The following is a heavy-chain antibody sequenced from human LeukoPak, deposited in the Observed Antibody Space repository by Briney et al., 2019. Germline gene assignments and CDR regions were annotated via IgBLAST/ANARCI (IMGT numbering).Heavy chain of an antibody. CDR1: RFTFSSYG. CDR2: ISYDGSNK. Sequence: GRSLRLSCAAPRFTFSSYGMHWVRQAPGKGLEWVAVISYDGSNKYYADSVKGRFTVSRDNSKNTLYLQMNSLRAEDTAVYYCAKEGRDGFNYDYWGQGTLVTVSS. D-gene: IGHD5-24*01. V-gene: IGHV3-30*18. J-gene: IGHJ4*02. CDR3: AKEGRDGFNYDY.